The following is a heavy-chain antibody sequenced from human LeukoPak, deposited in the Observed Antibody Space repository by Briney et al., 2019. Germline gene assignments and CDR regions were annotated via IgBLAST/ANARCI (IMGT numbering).Heavy chain of an antibody. CDR1: GFTFSSYG. CDR2: ISYNGST. D-gene: IGHD3-3*01. CDR3: AGPAPGFWSGYFDY. Sequence: GSLRLSCAASGFTFSSYGMHWVRQLPGKGLEWVASISYNGSTYYNPSLKSRVTISVDTSKNQFSLKLSSVTAADTAVYYCAGPAPGFWSGYFDYWGQGTLVTAAS. J-gene: IGHJ4*02. V-gene: IGHV4-59*05.